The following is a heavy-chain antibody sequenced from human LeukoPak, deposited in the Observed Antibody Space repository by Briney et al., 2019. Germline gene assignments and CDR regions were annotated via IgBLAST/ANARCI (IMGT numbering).Heavy chain of an antibody. D-gene: IGHD2-15*01. J-gene: IGHJ3*02. V-gene: IGHV4-39*01. CDR2: IYYSGST. Sequence: SETLSLTCTVSGGSISSSSYYWGWIRQPPGKGLEWIGSIYYSGSTYYNPSLKSRVTISVDTSKNQFSLRLNSVTAADTAVYYCARGGACNDDRCYHTGDAFDIWGQGTMVTVSS. CDR1: GGSISSSSYY. CDR3: ARGGACNDDRCYHTGDAFDI.